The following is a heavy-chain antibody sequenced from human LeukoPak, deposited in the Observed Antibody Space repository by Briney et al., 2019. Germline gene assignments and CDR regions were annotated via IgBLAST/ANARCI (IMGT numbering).Heavy chain of an antibody. CDR3: AAITIFYYGMDV. Sequence: SETLSLTCTVSGGSISSSSYYWGWIRQPPGKGREWIGSIYYSGSTYYTPSLKSRVTISVDTSKNQFSLKLSSVTAADTAVYYCAAITIFYYGMDVWGQGTTVTVSS. V-gene: IGHV4-39*01. CDR1: GGSISSSSYY. D-gene: IGHD3-9*01. J-gene: IGHJ6*02. CDR2: IYYSGST.